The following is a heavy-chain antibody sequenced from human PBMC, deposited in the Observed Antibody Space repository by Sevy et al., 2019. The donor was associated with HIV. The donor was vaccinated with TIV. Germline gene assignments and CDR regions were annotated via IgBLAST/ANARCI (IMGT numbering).Heavy chain of an antibody. Sequence: GGSLRLSCAASGFTPGTYGMHWVRRAPGKGLEWGAVIGYDGSNKYYADSVKGRFTISRDNSKNTLFLQMDSLRAEDTAVYYCARDPRMYGDYLLAYFDYWGQGTLVTVSS. CDR2: IGYDGSNK. V-gene: IGHV3-33*01. J-gene: IGHJ4*02. CDR1: GFTPGTYG. D-gene: IGHD2-8*01. CDR3: ARDPRMYGDYLLAYFDY.